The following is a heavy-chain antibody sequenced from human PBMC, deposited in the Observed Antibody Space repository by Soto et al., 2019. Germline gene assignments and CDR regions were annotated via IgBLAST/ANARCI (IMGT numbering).Heavy chain of an antibody. V-gene: IGHV3-74*01. J-gene: IGHJ4*02. CDR1: GFAFSSHW. D-gene: IGHD3-9*01. CDR2: INSDGSST. CDR3: ARILYYDILTGGDY. Sequence: EVQLVESRGGLVQPGGSLRLSCEASGFAFSSHWMHWVRQAPGKGLVWVSRINSDGSSTSYADSVKGRFTISRDNAKNTLYLQMNSLRAEDTAVYYCARILYYDILTGGDYWGQGTLVTVSS.